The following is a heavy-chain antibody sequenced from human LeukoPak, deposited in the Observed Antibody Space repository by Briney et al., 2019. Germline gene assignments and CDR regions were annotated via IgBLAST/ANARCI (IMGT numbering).Heavy chain of an antibody. CDR1: GYTLTELS. CDR3: ATSNTIFSAFDI. J-gene: IGHJ3*02. V-gene: IGHV1-24*01. D-gene: IGHD3-3*01. Sequence: GASVKVSCKVSGYTLTELSMHWVRTAPGKGLGWMGGFDPEDGETIYAQKFQGRVTMTEDTSTDTAYMELSSLRSEDTAVYYCATSNTIFSAFDIWGQGTMVTVSS. CDR2: FDPEDGET.